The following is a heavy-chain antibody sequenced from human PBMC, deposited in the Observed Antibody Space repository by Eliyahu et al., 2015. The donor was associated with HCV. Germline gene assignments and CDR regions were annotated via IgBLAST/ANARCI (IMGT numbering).Heavy chain of an antibody. J-gene: IGHJ4*02. Sequence: VQLLESGGDLIQPGGSLRLTCAASGFTFSNYAMGWVRQVPGEGLEWVSLISGSGAVTYYADPVEGRFIITRDNSRDLLYLEMHSLAVEDMAVYYCAKVADSSWDRHFDSWGQGTLVTVSS. V-gene: IGHV3-23*01. D-gene: IGHD1-26*01. CDR1: GFTFSNYA. CDR2: ISGSGAVT. CDR3: AKVADSSWDRHFDS.